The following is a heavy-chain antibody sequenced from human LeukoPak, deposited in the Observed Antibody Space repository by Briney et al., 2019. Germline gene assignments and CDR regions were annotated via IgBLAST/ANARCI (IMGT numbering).Heavy chain of an antibody. D-gene: IGHD5-18*01. CDR1: GFTFSSYG. CDR3: TGDTAMVTDY. CDR2: ISYDGSNK. Sequence: GGSLRLSCAASGFTFSSYGMHWVRQAPGKGPEWVAVISYDGSNKYYADSVKGRFTISRDNSKNTLYLQMNSLRAEDTAVYYCTGDTAMVTDYWGQGTLVTVSS. J-gene: IGHJ4*02. V-gene: IGHV3-30*03.